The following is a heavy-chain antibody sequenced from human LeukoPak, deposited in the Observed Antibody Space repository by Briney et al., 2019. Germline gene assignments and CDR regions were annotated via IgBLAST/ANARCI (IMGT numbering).Heavy chain of an antibody. V-gene: IGHV3-21*01. CDR2: ISSSSSYI. J-gene: IGHJ4*02. CDR1: GFTFSSYS. Sequence: PGGSLRLSCAASGFTFSSYSMNWVRQAPGKGLEWVSSISSSSSYIYYADSVKGRFTISRDNAKNSLYLQMNSLRAEDTAVYYCARDPRIAVAGTDYWGQETLVTVSS. D-gene: IGHD6-19*01. CDR3: ARDPRIAVAGTDY.